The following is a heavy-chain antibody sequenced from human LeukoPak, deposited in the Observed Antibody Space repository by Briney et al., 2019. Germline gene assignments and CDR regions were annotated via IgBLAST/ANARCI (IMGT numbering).Heavy chain of an antibody. V-gene: IGHV3-20*04. D-gene: IGHD3-9*01. CDR3: ARMSSTRYYDILTGYQAHYYFDY. CDR1: GFTFSSYW. CDR2: INWNGGST. Sequence: GGSLRLSCAASGFTFSSYWMHWVRQAPGKGLEWVSGINWNGGSTGYADSVKGRFTISRDNAKNSLYLQMNSLRAEDTALYYCARMSSTRYYDILTGYQAHYYFDYWGQGTLVTVSS. J-gene: IGHJ4*02.